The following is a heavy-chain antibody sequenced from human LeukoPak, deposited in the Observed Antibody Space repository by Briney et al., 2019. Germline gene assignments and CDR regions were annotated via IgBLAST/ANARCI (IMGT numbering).Heavy chain of an antibody. V-gene: IGHV4-59*08. Sequence: SETLSLTCTVSGGSISSYYWSWIRQPPGKGLEWIGYIYYGGSTNYNPSLKSRVTMSVVKSKNLFSLNLSSVTAADTAVYYCARHGTDYWGQGTLVTVSP. J-gene: IGHJ4*02. CDR2: IYYGGST. CDR1: GGSISSYY. CDR3: ARHGTDY.